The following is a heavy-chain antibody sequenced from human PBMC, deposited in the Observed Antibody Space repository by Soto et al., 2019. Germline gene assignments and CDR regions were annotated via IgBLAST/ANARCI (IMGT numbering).Heavy chain of an antibody. J-gene: IGHJ4*02. Sequence: VQLVQSGAEVKKPGSSVIVSCKASGGTFDNYAISWVRQAPGQGLEWMGGIIPIIGTPSYAQRFQGRVTFIADKSTRTAYMELRRLRSEDTAVYYCAREKNIVVLPLLRLDFWGQGTQVIVSS. D-gene: IGHD2-21*01. CDR3: AREKNIVVLPLLRLDF. CDR1: GGTFDNYA. CDR2: IIPIIGTP. V-gene: IGHV1-69*06.